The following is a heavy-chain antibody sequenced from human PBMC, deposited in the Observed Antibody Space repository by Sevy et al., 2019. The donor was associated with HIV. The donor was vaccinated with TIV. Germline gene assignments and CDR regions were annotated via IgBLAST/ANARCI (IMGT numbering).Heavy chain of an antibody. CDR1: GGSVSSGSYY. J-gene: IGHJ5*02. V-gene: IGHV4-61*01. Sequence: SETLSLTCTVSGGSVSSGSYYWSWIRQPPGKGLEWIGYIYYSGSTNYNPSLKSRVTISVDTSKNQFSLKLSSVTAADTAVYYCARERLEENVVVVAASRLKNWFDPWGQGTLVTVSS. CDR2: IYYSGST. D-gene: IGHD2-15*01. CDR3: ARERLEENVVVVAASRLKNWFDP.